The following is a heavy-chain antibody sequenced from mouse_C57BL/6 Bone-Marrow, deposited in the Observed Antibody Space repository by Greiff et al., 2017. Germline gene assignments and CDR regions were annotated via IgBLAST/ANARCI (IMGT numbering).Heavy chain of an antibody. D-gene: IGHD2-1*01. V-gene: IGHV5-12*01. CDR3: ARIYYGNYGFAY. CDR2: ISNGGGST. CDR1: GFTFSDYY. J-gene: IGHJ3*01. Sequence: EVKVVESGGGLVQPGGSLKLSCAASGFTFSDYYMYWVRQTPEKRLEWVAYISNGGGSTYYPDTVKGRFTISRDNAKNTLYLQMSRLKSEDTAMYYCARIYYGNYGFAYWGQGTLVTVSA.